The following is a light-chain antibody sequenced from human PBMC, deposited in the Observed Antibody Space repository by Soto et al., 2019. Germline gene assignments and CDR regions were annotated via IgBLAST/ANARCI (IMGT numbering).Light chain of an antibody. CDR1: QSISSY. CDR2: KAY. J-gene: IGKJ5*01. Sequence: DIQMIQSPSPLSASVGDRVTITCRASQSISSYLNWYQQKPGKASKLLIYKAYTLKSGVTSRFSGSGSGTEFTLTISGLLPEDFAAYHCQPLYTLPFTVGLGIRLDIK. CDR3: QPLYTLPFT. V-gene: IGKV1-9*01.